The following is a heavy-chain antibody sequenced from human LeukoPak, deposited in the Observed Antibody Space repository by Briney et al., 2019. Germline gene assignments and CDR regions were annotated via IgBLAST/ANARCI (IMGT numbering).Heavy chain of an antibody. V-gene: IGHV4-34*01. CDR1: GGSFSGYS. Sequence: SETLSLTCAVYGGSFSGYSWGWIRQPPGKGLEWIGEINHSGSTNYNPSLKSRVTISVDTSKNQFSLKLSSVTAADTAVYYCARSVRGSSSWYYAPQGYFQHWGQGTLVTVSS. J-gene: IGHJ1*01. D-gene: IGHD6-13*01. CDR3: ARSVRGSSSWYYAPQGYFQH. CDR2: INHSGST.